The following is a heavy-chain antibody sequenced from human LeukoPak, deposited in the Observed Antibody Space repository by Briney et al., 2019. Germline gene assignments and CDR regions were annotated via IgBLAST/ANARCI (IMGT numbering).Heavy chain of an antibody. D-gene: IGHD3-10*01. CDR1: GGSFSGYY. Sequence: SETLSLTCAVYGGSFSGYYWSWIRQPPGKGLEWIGEINHSGSTNYNPSLKSRVTISVDTSKNQFSLKLSSVTAADTAVYYCARSGLLLWFGELSAAFDIWGQGTMVTVSS. CDR2: INHSGST. CDR3: ARSGLLLWFGELSAAFDI. J-gene: IGHJ3*02. V-gene: IGHV4-34*01.